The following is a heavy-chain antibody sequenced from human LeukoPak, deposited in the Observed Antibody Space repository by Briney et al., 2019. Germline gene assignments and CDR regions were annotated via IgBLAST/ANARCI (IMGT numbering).Heavy chain of an antibody. CDR3: AKEFVNYYGSGSYQPLDFDY. D-gene: IGHD3-10*01. CDR1: GFTLSSYG. Sequence: PGRSLRLSCAASGFTLSSYGMHCVRQAPGKGLEWVAVISYDGSNKYYADSVKGRFTISRDNSKNTLYLQMNSLRAEDTAVYYCAKEFVNYYGSGSYQPLDFDYWGQGTLVTVSS. V-gene: IGHV3-30*18. J-gene: IGHJ4*02. CDR2: ISYDGSNK.